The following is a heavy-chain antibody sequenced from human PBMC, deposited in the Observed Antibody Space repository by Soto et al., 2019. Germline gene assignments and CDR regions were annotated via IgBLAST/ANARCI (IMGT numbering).Heavy chain of an antibody. D-gene: IGHD2-21*02. Sequence: QVQLVQSGAEVKKPGSSVKVSCKASGGTFSSYAISWVRQAPGQGLEWMGGIIPIFGTANYAQKFQGRVTITADESTSTAYRELSSLRSEDTAVYYCARDIVVVTAIRYYYYGMDVWGQGTTVTVSS. V-gene: IGHV1-69*01. CDR2: IIPIFGTA. CDR3: ARDIVVVTAIRYYYYGMDV. J-gene: IGHJ6*02. CDR1: GGTFSSYA.